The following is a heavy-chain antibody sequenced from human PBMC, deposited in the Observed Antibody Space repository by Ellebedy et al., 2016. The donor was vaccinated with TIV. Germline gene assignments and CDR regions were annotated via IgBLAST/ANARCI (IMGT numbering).Heavy chain of an antibody. D-gene: IGHD1-1*01. J-gene: IGHJ6*02. CDR2: ISWNGRNI. V-gene: IGHV3-20*01. CDR3: AREWVRDDYFHGMDV. Sequence: PGGSLRLSCEASGFTFADYGMGWVRQAPGRGLEWVSAISWNGRNIGYADSVKGRFIISRDNAKNTLYLQMTSLRAEDTALYQCAREWVRDDYFHGMDVWGPGTTVTVSS. CDR1: GFTFADYG.